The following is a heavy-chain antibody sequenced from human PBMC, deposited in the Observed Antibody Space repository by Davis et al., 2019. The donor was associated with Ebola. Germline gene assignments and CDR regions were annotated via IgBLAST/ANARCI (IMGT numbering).Heavy chain of an antibody. CDR3: ASVSAYYYYGMDV. Sequence: SETLSLTYAVSGGSISSSNWWSWVRQPPGKGLEWIGEIYHSGSTNYNPSLKSRVTISVDKSKNQFSLKLSSVTAADTAVYYCASVSAYYYYGMDVWGQGTTVTVSS. CDR1: GGSISSSNW. J-gene: IGHJ6*02. V-gene: IGHV4-4*02. CDR2: IYHSGST. D-gene: IGHD3-10*01.